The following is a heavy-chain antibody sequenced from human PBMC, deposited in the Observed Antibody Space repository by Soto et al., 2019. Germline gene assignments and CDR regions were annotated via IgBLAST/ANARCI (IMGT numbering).Heavy chain of an antibody. J-gene: IGHJ4*02. CDR1: GGSISSGGYS. CDR2: IYHTGST. CDR3: GRCSSSCREFDY. V-gene: IGHV4-30-2*01. Sequence: PSETLSLTCAVSGGSISSGGYSWSWIRQPPGKGLEWIGYIYHTGSTYYNPSLKSRVTISIDTSKNQFSLKLNSVPAADTAVYYCGRCSSSCREFDYWGQGTLVTVSS. D-gene: IGHD6-13*01.